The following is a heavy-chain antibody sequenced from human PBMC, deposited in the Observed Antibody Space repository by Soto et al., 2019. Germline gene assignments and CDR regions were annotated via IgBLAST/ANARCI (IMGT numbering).Heavy chain of an antibody. CDR3: ATSFRYFDN. CDR2: ISGTASRT. D-gene: IGHD3-9*01. J-gene: IGHJ4*02. CDR1: GFPRTTTP. Sequence: PGGSLKLSFAGSGFPRTTTPWIGVRQPPGKGLEWVTTISGTASRTYYVDSVKGRFFISRDNSKNTVTLQMNNLTLDDTAVYYCATSFRYFDNWGQGTRVTVSS. V-gene: IGHV3-23*01.